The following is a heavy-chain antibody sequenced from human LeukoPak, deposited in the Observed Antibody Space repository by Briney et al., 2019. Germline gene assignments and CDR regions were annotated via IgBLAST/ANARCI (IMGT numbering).Heavy chain of an antibody. V-gene: IGHV3-23*01. CDR2: IGGSGDLT. Sequence: TGGSLRLSCAASGFTFSSYAMSWVRQVPGKGLEWVSTIGGSGDLTYYADSVKGRFTISRDNSKTTLYLQMNSLRAEDTAIYYCGKDRPYDYGDSTASFDHWGQGTLVTVSS. CDR3: GKDRPYDYGDSTASFDH. CDR1: GFTFSSYA. D-gene: IGHD4-17*01. J-gene: IGHJ4*02.